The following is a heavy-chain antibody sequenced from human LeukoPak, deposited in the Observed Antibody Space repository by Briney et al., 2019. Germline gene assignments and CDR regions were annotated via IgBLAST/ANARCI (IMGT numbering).Heavy chain of an antibody. CDR3: ATWSRQQLVISDY. V-gene: IGHV3-30*02. D-gene: IGHD6-13*01. CDR1: GFTFSSYG. J-gene: IGHJ4*02. Sequence: PGGSLRLSCAASGFTFSSYGMHWVRQAPGKGLEWVAFIRYDGSNKYYADSVKGRFTISRDNSKNTLYLQMNSLRAEDTAVYYCATWSRQQLVISDYWGQGTLVTVSS. CDR2: IRYDGSNK.